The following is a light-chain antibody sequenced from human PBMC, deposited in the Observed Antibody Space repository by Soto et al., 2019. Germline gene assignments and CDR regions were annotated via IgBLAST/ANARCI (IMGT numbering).Light chain of an antibody. Sequence: QYVLTHPPSVSWAPGHRVTISCSGGSSNIGAGYDVHWYQQLPQTAPKLLIYGNNIRPSGVPDRFSGSKSGTSASLAITGLQAEDEADYYCHSYDRSLSGSVFGGGTKVTVL. J-gene: IGLJ3*02. CDR3: HSYDRSLSGSV. CDR2: GNN. CDR1: SSNIGAGYD. V-gene: IGLV1-40*01.